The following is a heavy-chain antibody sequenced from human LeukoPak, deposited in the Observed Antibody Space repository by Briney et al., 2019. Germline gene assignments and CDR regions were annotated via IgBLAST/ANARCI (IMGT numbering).Heavy chain of an antibody. V-gene: IGHV4-4*07. CDR3: ARGYPTIGFLEWLSPYYFDY. J-gene: IGHJ4*02. D-gene: IGHD3-3*02. Sequence: SETLSLTCTVSGGSISSYYWSWIRQPAGKGLEWIGRIYTSGSTNYNPSLKSRVTMSVDTSKNQFSLKLSSVTAADTAVYYCARGYPTIGFLEWLSPYYFDYWGQGTLVTVSS. CDR2: IYTSGST. CDR1: GGSISSYY.